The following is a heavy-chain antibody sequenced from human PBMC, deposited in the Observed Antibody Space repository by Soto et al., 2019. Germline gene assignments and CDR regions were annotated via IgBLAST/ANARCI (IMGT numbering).Heavy chain of an antibody. CDR2: INHSGST. Sequence: SETLSLTCAVYGGSFSGYYWSWIRQPPGKGLEWIGEINHSGSTNYNPSLKSRVTISVDTSKSQFSLKLSSVTAADTAVYYCARGSDRQQLAADWFDPWGQGTLVTVSS. V-gene: IGHV4-34*01. CDR3: ARGSDRQQLAADWFDP. D-gene: IGHD6-13*01. J-gene: IGHJ5*02. CDR1: GGSFSGYY.